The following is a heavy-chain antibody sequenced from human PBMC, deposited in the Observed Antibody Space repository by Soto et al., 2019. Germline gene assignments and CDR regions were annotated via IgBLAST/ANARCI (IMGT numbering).Heavy chain of an antibody. V-gene: IGHV1-46*01. Sequence: ASVKVSCKASGYTFTSYYMPWVRQAPGQGLEWMGIINPSGGSTSYAQKFQGRVTMTRDTSTSTVYMELSSLRSEDTAVYYCARDIVVVVAATPYYYYYGMDVWGQGTTVTLS. CDR3: ARDIVVVVAATPYYYYYGMDV. D-gene: IGHD2-15*01. CDR1: GYTFTSYY. J-gene: IGHJ6*02. CDR2: INPSGGST.